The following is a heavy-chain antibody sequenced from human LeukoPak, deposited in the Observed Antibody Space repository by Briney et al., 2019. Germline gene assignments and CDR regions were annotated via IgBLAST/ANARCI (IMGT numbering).Heavy chain of an antibody. CDR1: GGSISSGDYY. V-gene: IGHV4-30-4*08. D-gene: IGHD4-23*01. CDR3: ARRGGGGNPTDGAFDI. CDR2: IYYSGST. Sequence: PSQTLSLTCTVSGGSISSGDYYWSWIRQPPGKGLEWIGYIYYSGSTYYNPSLKSRVTISVDTSKNQFSLKLSSVTAADTAVYYCARRGGGGNPTDGAFDIWGQGTMVTVSS. J-gene: IGHJ3*02.